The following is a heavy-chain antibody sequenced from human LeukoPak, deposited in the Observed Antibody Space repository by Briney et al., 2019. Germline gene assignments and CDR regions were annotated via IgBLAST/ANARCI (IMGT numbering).Heavy chain of an antibody. CDR3: ARYTADYGFDY. CDR2: IYYSGST. D-gene: IGHD4-17*01. J-gene: IGHJ4*02. V-gene: IGHV4-31*03. CDR1: GGSISSGGYY. Sequence: SQTLSLTCTVSGGSISSGGYYWSWIRQHLGKGLEWIGYIYYSGSTYYNPSLKSRVTISVDTSKNQFSLKLSSVTAADTAVYYCARYTADYGFDYWGQGTLVTVSS.